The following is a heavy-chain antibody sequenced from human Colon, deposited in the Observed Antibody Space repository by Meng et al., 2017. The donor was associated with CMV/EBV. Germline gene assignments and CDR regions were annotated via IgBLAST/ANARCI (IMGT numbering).Heavy chain of an antibody. J-gene: IGHJ4*02. Sequence: AVYGGSFSNYYWTWIRQPPGKGLEWIGEINHSGSTNYNPSLKSRVTISVDTSKNQFSLKLSSVTAADTGVYYCARRYDYGDYGIDYWGQGTLVTVSS. V-gene: IGHV4-34*01. CDR2: INHSGST. D-gene: IGHD4-17*01. CDR1: GGSFSNYY. CDR3: ARRYDYGDYGIDY.